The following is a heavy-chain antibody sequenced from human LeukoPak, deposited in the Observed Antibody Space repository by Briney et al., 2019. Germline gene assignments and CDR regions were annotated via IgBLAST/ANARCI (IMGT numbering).Heavy chain of an antibody. V-gene: IGHV1-18*01. CDR3: ARGPAGIRQLDLIDY. D-gene: IGHD1-1*01. CDR2: ISAYNGNT. CDR1: GYTFTSYG. J-gene: IGHJ4*02. Sequence: ASVKVSCKASGYTFTSYGISWVRQAPGQGLEWMGWISAYNGNTNYAQKLQGRVTMTTDTSTSTAYMELRSLRSDDTAVYYCARGPAGIRQLDLIDYWGQGTLVTVSS.